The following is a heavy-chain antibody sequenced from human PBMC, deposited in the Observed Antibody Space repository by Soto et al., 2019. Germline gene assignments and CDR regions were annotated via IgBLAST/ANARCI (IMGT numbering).Heavy chain of an antibody. CDR2: IYYSGST. D-gene: IGHD3-3*01. CDR1: GGSISSYY. Sequence: SETLSLTCTVSGGSISSYYWSWIRQPPGKGLEWIGYIYYSGSTNYNPSLKSRVTISVDTSKNQFSLKLSSVTAADTAVYYCARGVSYYDFWSGYGNLDWGQGTLVTVAS. CDR3: ARGVSYYDFWSGYGNLD. J-gene: IGHJ4*02. V-gene: IGHV4-59*01.